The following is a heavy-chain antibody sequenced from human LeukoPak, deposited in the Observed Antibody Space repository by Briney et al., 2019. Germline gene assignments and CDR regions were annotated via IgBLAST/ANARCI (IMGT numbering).Heavy chain of an antibody. CDR1: GFTLSSYE. Sequence: GGSLRLSCAASGFTLSSYEMNWVRQAPGKGLEWVSYISSSGSTIYYADSVKGRFTISRDNAKNSLYLQMNSLRAEDTAVYYCARVEGYSGYETYLDYWGQGTLVTVSS. J-gene: IGHJ4*02. D-gene: IGHD5-12*01. CDR2: ISSSGSTI. V-gene: IGHV3-48*03. CDR3: ARVEGYSGYETYLDY.